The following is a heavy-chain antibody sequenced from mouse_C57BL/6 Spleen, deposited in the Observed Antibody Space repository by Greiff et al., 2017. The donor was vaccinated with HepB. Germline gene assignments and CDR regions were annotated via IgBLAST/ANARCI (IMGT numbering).Heavy chain of an antibody. D-gene: IGHD1-1*01. CDR2: IYPGDGDT. CDR1: GYAFSSYW. Sequence: VQLQQSGAELVKPGASVKISCKASGYAFSSYWMNWVKQRPGKGLEWIGQIYPGDGDTNYNGKFKGKATLTADKSSSTAYMQLSSLTSEDSAVYFCARGGITTVGYFDVWGTGTTVTVSS. CDR3: ARGGITTVGYFDV. V-gene: IGHV1-80*01. J-gene: IGHJ1*03.